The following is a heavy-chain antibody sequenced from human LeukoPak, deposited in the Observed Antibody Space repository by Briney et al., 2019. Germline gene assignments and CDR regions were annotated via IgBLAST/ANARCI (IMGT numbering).Heavy chain of an antibody. D-gene: IGHD5-12*01. CDR3: ARDLGGGYDDYYYYYMDV. J-gene: IGHJ6*03. V-gene: IGHV1-2*02. CDR2: INPNSGGT. CDR1: GYTFTGYY. Sequence: ASVKVSCKASGYTFTGYYMHWVRQAPGQGLEWMGWINPNSGGTNYAQKFQGRVTMTRDTSISTAYMELSRLRSEDTAVYYCARDLGGGYDDYYYYYMDVWGKGTTVTISS.